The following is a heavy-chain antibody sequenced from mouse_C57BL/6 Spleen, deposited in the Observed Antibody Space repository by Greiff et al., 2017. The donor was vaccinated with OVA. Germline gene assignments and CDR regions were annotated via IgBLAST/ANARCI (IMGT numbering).Heavy chain of an antibody. J-gene: IGHJ2*01. Sequence: VQLQQSGAELVKPGASVKLSCKASGYTFTSYWMHWVKQRPGQGLEWIGMIHPNSGSTNYNEKFKSKATLTVDKSSSTAYMQLSSLTSEDAAVYNCARDWDRGFDYWGQGTTLTVSS. CDR2: IHPNSGST. CDR3: ARDWDRGFDY. CDR1: GYTFTSYW. D-gene: IGHD4-1*01. V-gene: IGHV1-64*01.